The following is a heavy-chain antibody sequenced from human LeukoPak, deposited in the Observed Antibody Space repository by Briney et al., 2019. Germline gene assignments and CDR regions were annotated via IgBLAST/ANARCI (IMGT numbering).Heavy chain of an antibody. CDR2: MNPNSGNT. CDR1: GYTFTSYD. CDR3: ARPSSGSPGFHY. V-gene: IGHV1-8*01. J-gene: IGHJ4*02. Sequence: GASVKVSCKASGYTFTSYDINWVRQATGQGLEWMGWMNPNSGNTGYAQKFQGRVTMTRNTSISTAYMEQSSLRSEDTAVYYCARPSSGSPGFHYWGQGTLVTVSS. D-gene: IGHD6-19*01.